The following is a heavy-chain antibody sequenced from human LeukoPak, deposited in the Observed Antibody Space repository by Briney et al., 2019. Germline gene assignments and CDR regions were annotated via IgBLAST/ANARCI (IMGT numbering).Heavy chain of an antibody. CDR1: GFTFSGSA. J-gene: IGHJ5*02. CDR2: IDKKDNLYAT. V-gene: IGHV3-73*01. Sequence: GGSLRLSSAASGFTFSGSAVHWVRQSSGKGLEWVGHIDKKDNLYATAYAESVKGRFTISRDDSKDTAFLHMDSLKTEDTALYYCTRDRGTYNWFDPWGQGTLVTVSS. D-gene: IGHD2-15*01. CDR3: TRDRGTYNWFDP.